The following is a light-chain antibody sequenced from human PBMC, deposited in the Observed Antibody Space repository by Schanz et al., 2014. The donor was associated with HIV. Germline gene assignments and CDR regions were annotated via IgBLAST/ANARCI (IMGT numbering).Light chain of an antibody. Sequence: QAVVTQESSLTVSPGGTVTLTCGSSTGAVTSGHYAYWFQQKPGQAPRTLIHDTNNRHSWTPARFSGSLLGGKAALTLSGAQPEDEADYYCLLSYSAARHVVFGGGTKVTVL. CDR3: LLSYSAARHVV. CDR2: DTN. J-gene: IGLJ2*01. CDR1: TGAVTSGHY. V-gene: IGLV7-46*01.